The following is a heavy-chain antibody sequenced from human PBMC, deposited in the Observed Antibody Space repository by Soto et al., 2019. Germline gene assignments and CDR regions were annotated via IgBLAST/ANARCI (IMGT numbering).Heavy chain of an antibody. CDR1: GYTFTGYY. CDR2: INPNSGGT. J-gene: IGHJ4*02. D-gene: IGHD3-3*01. CDR3: ARATISSPSDY. Sequence: GASVKVSSKASGYTFTGYYMHWVRQAPGQGLEWMGWINPNSGGTNYAQKFQGWVTMTRDTSISTAYMELSRLRSDDTAVYYCARATISSPSDYWGQGTLVTVSS. V-gene: IGHV1-2*04.